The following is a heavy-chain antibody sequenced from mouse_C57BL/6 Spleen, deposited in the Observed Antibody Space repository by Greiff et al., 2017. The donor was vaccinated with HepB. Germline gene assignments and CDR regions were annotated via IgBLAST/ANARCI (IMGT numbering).Heavy chain of an antibody. CDR3: AREGGSRVSYAMDY. CDR1: GYTFTSYW. V-gene: IGHV1-53*01. D-gene: IGHD1-1*01. J-gene: IGHJ4*01. Sequence: QVQLQQPGTELVKPGASVKLSCKASGYTFTSYWMHWVKQRPGQGLEWIGNINPSNGGTNYNEKFKSKATLTVDTSSSTAYLQLSSLTSKDSAVYYSAREGGSRVSYAMDYWGQGTSVTVSS. CDR2: INPSNGGT.